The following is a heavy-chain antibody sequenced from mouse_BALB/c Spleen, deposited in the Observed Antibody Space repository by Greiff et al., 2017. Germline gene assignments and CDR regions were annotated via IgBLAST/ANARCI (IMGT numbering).Heavy chain of an antibody. D-gene: IGHD2-12*01. J-gene: IGHJ3*01. CDR1: GFTFNTNA. Sequence: EVQLVETGGGLVQPKGSLKLSCAASGFTFNTNAMNWVRQAPGKGLEWVARIRSKSNNYATYYADSVKDRFTISRDDSQSMLYLQMNNLKTEDTAMYYCVAYYTFAYWGQGTLVTVSA. CDR3: VAYYTFAY. V-gene: IGHV10S3*01. CDR2: IRSKSNNYAT.